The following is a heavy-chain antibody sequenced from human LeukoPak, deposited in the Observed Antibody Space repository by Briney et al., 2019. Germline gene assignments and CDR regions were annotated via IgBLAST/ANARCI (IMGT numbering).Heavy chain of an antibody. J-gene: IGHJ4*02. Sequence: GGSLRLSCVASGFTLRSYVMNWVRQTPRKGLEWVSSISGSGDSTFYADSVKGRFSISRDNSKNTLYLQVNGLRTEDTAVYYCAKDRLLNCRGDCYIFDYWGQGTVVTVSS. D-gene: IGHD2-21*02. CDR3: AKDRLLNCRGDCYIFDY. V-gene: IGHV3-23*01. CDR2: ISGSGDST. CDR1: GFTLRSYV.